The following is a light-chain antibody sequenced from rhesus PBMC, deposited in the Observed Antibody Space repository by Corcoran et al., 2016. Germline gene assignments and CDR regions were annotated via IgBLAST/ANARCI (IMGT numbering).Light chain of an antibody. Sequence: DIQMTQSPSSLSASVGDTVTITCRASQGISSYLNWFQQKPGKAPKLLIYAASSLQSGVPSRFSGSGSGTYFTLTISSLQPEDFAAYYCQQHNSHPFTFGPGTKLDIK. CDR3: QQHNSHPFT. CDR2: AAS. V-gene: IGKV1-28*03. J-gene: IGKJ3*01. CDR1: QGISSY.